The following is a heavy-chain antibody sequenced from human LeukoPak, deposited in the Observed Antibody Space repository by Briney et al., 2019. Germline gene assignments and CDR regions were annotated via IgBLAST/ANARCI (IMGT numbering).Heavy chain of an antibody. J-gene: IGHJ4*02. CDR2: ISYRGST. V-gene: IGHV4-59*01. CDR3: ARLEHNTFDY. D-gene: IGHD1-1*01. CDR1: GAAISSYD. Sequence: SETLSLTGTVPGAAISSYDWSWIRQPPGKGPYYIAYISYRGSTPYNPSLHSRVTLSLATSKTPFSLNLRSVTAADTAVYYCARLEHNTFDYWGQGSLVTVPS.